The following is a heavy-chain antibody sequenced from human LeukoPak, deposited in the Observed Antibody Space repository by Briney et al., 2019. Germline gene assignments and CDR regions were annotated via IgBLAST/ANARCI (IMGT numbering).Heavy chain of an antibody. J-gene: IGHJ4*02. V-gene: IGHV4-34*01. CDR2: INHSGST. Sequence: SETLSLTCAVYGGSFSGYYWSWIRQPPGKGLEWIGEINHSGSTNYNPSLKSRVTISVDTSKNQFSLKLSSVTAADTAVYYCARGGGRGYCSGGSCYRGLRTSINTFDYWGQGTLVTV. CDR1: GGSFSGYY. CDR3: ARGGGRGYCSGGSCYRGLRTSINTFDY. D-gene: IGHD2-15*01.